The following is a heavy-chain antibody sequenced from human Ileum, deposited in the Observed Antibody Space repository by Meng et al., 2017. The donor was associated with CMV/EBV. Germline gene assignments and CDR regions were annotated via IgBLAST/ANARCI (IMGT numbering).Heavy chain of an antibody. J-gene: IGHJ4*02. Sequence: GESLKISCVGSGFTFNKYAMSWVRQAPGKRLEWVAGISDSGSSISYPDSVMGRFTISRDNSKNTLYLQMNSLRVEDTAVYHCAKADCGTGGCKLIDYWGQGTLVTGSS. CDR2: ISDSGSSI. CDR3: AKADCGTGGCKLIDY. CDR1: GFTFNKYA. D-gene: IGHD3/OR15-3a*01. V-gene: IGHV3-23*01.